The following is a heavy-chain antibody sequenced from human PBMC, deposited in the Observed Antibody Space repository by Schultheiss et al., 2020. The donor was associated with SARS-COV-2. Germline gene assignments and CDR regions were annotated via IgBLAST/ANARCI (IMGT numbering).Heavy chain of an antibody. V-gene: IGHV4-61*01. CDR3: ARERIASSLYYFDY. Sequence: SQTLSLTCTVSGDSVSSGSYYWSWIRQPPGKGLEWIGYIYYSGSTNYNPSLKSRVTMSVDTSKNQFSLKLSSVTTADTAVYYCARERIASSLYYFDYWGQGTLVTVAS. J-gene: IGHJ4*02. CDR2: IYYSGST. CDR1: GDSVSSGSYY. D-gene: IGHD2-15*01.